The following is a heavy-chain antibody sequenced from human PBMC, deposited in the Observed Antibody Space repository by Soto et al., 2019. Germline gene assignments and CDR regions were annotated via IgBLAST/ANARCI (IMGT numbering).Heavy chain of an antibody. J-gene: IGHJ5*02. Sequence: VGSLRLSCAASGFTFSSYGMHWVRQAPGKGLEWVAVISYDGSNKYYADSVKGRFTISRDNSKNTLYLQMNSLRAEDTAVYYCAKGGFDYGDYSGFDPWGQGTLVTVSS. CDR1: GFTFSSYG. D-gene: IGHD4-17*01. V-gene: IGHV3-30*18. CDR2: ISYDGSNK. CDR3: AKGGFDYGDYSGFDP.